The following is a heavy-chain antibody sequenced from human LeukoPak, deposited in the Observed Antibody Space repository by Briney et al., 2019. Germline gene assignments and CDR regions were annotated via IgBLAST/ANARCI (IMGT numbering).Heavy chain of an antibody. CDR1: GFTFSDYS. D-gene: IGHD3-22*01. J-gene: IGHJ4*02. CDR2: INPTSTSI. Sequence: GGSLRLSCAASGFTFSDYSINWVRQAPGKGLEWVSSINPTSTSIYYADAVKGRFTISRDNAKSSLYLQMNSLRAEDTALYYCARERDYDTYIDYWGQGTLVTVSS. CDR3: ARERDYDTYIDY. V-gene: IGHV3-21*04.